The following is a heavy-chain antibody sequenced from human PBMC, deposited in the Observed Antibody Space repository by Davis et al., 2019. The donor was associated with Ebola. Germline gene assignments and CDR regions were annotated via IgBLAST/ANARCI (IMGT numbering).Heavy chain of an antibody. Sequence: SETLSLTCAVYGGSLSGHYWSWIRQPPGKGLEWIGEINHSGSTNYDPSLKSRVTISVDTSKSQFSLKVRSVTAADTAVYYCARVLQEVVRLDPWGQGTLVTVSS. D-gene: IGHD6-6*01. CDR2: INHSGST. V-gene: IGHV4-34*01. CDR3: ARVLQEVVRLDP. J-gene: IGHJ5*02. CDR1: GGSLSGHY.